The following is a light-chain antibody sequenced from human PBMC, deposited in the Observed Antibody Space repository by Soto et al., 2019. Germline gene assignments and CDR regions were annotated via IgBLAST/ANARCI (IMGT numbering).Light chain of an antibody. Sequence: DMHLTQSPSSLSASVGDRFSIACRASQSISSYLNWYQQKPGKAPKLLIYAASSLQSGVPSRFSGSGSGTDFTLTISSLQPEDFATYYCQQSYSTPRTFGQGTKVDI. V-gene: IGKV1-39*01. CDR3: QQSYSTPRT. CDR2: AAS. J-gene: IGKJ1*01. CDR1: QSISSY.